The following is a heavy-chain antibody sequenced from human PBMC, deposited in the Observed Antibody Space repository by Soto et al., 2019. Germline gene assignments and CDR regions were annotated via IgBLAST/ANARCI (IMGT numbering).Heavy chain of an antibody. D-gene: IGHD3-16*01. CDR2: ISPYTGNT. Sequence: QVQLVQSGDEVKKPGASVKVSCKASGYIFVNYGIAWVRQAPGQGLEWMGWISPYTGNTHSATKVQGRLTMTTDTSTSTAYTDLGSLTSHDTAVYYCVMVDNYVTPTPQDVWGQGTTVTVPS. CDR1: GYIFVNYG. J-gene: IGHJ6*02. CDR3: VMVDNYVTPTPQDV. V-gene: IGHV1-18*01.